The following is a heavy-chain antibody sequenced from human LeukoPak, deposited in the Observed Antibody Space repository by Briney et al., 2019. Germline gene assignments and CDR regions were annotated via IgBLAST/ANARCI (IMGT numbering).Heavy chain of an antibody. Sequence: ASVKVSCKASGYTFSGYYMHWVRQAPGQGLEWMGWINPNSGGTNYAQKFQGRVTMTRDTSISTAYMELSRLRSDDTALYYCARVTSYCAGDCYPNDAFDIWGQGTMVTVSS. CDR3: ARVTSYCAGDCYPNDAFDI. CDR1: GYTFSGYY. V-gene: IGHV1-2*02. CDR2: INPNSGGT. D-gene: IGHD2-21*02. J-gene: IGHJ3*02.